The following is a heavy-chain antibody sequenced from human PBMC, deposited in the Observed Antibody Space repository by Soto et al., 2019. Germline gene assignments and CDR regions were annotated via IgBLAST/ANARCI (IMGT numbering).Heavy chain of an antibody. Sequence: SETLSLTCTVSGGSVSSGSSCWSWIRQPPGKGLEWIGYIFYGGSANYTPSLKSRVTISADTSKNQISLKLTSATAADTAVYYWARGVGSSPPRYWGRGTLVTVSS. CDR2: IFYGGSA. V-gene: IGHV4-61*01. J-gene: IGHJ4*02. CDR3: ARGVGSSPPRY. CDR1: GGSVSSGSSC. D-gene: IGHD3-9*01.